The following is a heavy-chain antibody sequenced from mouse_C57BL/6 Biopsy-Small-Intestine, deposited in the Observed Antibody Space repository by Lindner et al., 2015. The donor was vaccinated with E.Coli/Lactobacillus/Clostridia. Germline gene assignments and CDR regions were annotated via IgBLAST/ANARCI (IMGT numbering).Heavy chain of an antibody. V-gene: IGHV1-81*01. Sequence: SVKVSCKASGGTFSSYEISWVRQAPGQGLEWMGGIIPIFGTAHYAQKFQGRVTITADESTSTAYMELSSLRSGDTAVYYCARLAAAGSYDYWGQGTLVTVSS. CDR3: ARLAAAGSYDY. CDR1: GGTFSSYE. CDR2: IIPIFGTA. D-gene: IGHD1-1*01. J-gene: IGHJ4*01.